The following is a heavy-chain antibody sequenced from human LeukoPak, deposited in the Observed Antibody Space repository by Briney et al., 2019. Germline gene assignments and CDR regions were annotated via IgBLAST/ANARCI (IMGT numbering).Heavy chain of an antibody. CDR3: ARHYYDSSGYDWFDP. CDR1: GGSISSYY. J-gene: IGHJ5*02. D-gene: IGHD3-22*01. CDR2: IYYSGST. V-gene: IGHV4-59*08. Sequence: PSETLSLTCTVSGGSISSYYWSWIRQPPGKGLEWIGYIYYSGSTNYNPSLKSRVTISVDTSKNQFSLKLSSVTAADTAVYYCARHYYDSSGYDWFDPWGQGTLVTVSS.